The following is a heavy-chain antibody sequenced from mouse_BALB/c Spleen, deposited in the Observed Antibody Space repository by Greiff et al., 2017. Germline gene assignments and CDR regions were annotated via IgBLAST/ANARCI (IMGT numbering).Heavy chain of an antibody. CDR2: IWSGGST. CDR1: GFSLTSYG. V-gene: IGHV2-4-1*01. J-gene: IGHJ4*01. D-gene: IGHD1-1*01. CDR3: ARKGVVATNYYAMDY. Sequence: VKLVESGPGLVQPSQSLSITCTVSGFSLTSYGVHWVRQSPGKGLEWLGVIWSGGSTDYNAAFISRLSISKDNSKSQVFFKMNSLQADDTAIYYCARKGVVATNYYAMDYWGQGTSVTVSS.